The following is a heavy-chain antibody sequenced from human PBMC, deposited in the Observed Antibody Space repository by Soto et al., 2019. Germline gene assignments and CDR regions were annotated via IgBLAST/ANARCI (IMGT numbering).Heavy chain of an antibody. V-gene: IGHV3-30*18. CDR3: AKDLRRVPTISLES. CDR2: ISYEGGHK. D-gene: IGHD5-12*01. Sequence: QVQLVESGGGVVQPGKSLRLSCAASGFTFSSFGMHWVRQAPGKGLEWVAVISYEGGHKFYADSVRGRFTISRDNSKNTLYLQMDSLRSEDTAMYYCAKDLRRVPTISLESWGQGTPVTVSS. J-gene: IGHJ4*02. CDR1: GFTFSSFG.